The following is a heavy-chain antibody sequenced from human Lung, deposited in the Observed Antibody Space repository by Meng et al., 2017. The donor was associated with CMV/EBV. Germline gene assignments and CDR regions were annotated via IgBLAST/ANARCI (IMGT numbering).Heavy chain of an antibody. CDR2: IDCDSSYL. Sequence: ESLKIPCAGPGFPLSNHSMVWVRQAPGKGLEWVYSIDCDSSYLYYAASVKGRFTISRDNAQNSLFSHMDSLRAEDTAVDYCARYCSANHRYANAAQYYVMDVWGQGXTVTVSS. V-gene: IGHV3-21*01. CDR1: GFPLSNHS. J-gene: IGHJ6*02. CDR3: ARYCSANHRYANAAQYYVMDV. D-gene: IGHD4/OR15-4a*01.